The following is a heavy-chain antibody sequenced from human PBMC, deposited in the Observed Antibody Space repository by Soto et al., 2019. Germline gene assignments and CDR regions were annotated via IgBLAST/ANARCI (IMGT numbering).Heavy chain of an antibody. V-gene: IGHV3-30-3*01. Sequence: PGGSLRLSCTASGFTFSSYAMHWVRQAPGKGLEWVAVISYDGSNKYYADSVKGRFTISRDNSKNTLYLQMNSLRAEDTAVYYCARERWFGELSYYGMDVRGQGTKVTAP. J-gene: IGHJ6*02. CDR2: ISYDGSNK. D-gene: IGHD3-10*01. CDR1: GFTFSSYA. CDR3: ARERWFGELSYYGMDV.